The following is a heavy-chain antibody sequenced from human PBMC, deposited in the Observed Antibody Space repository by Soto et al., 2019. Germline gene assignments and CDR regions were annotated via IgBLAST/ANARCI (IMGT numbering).Heavy chain of an antibody. V-gene: IGHV3-48*03. CDR3: ARDDYGGNSNAFDI. J-gene: IGHJ3*02. Sequence: GGSLRLSCAASGFAFSSYEMNWVRQAPGKGLEWVSYISSSGSTIYYADSVKGRFTISRDNAKNSLYLQMNSLRAEDTAVYYCARDDYGGNSNAFDIWGQGTMVTVSS. CDR1: GFAFSSYE. CDR2: ISSSGSTI. D-gene: IGHD4-17*01.